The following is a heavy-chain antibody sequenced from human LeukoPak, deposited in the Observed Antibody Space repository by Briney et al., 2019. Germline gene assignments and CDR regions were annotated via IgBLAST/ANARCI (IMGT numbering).Heavy chain of an antibody. CDR3: AKWADF. V-gene: IGHV3-23*01. J-gene: IGHJ4*02. CDR1: GFTFSTYA. Sequence: PGGSLRLSCVASGFTFSTYAMSWVRQAPGKGLEWVSVISGSGGGGSTYYADSVKGRFTISRDNSKNTLYLQMNSLRAEDTAVYYCAKWADFWGQGTLVTVSS. CDR2: ISGSGGGGST.